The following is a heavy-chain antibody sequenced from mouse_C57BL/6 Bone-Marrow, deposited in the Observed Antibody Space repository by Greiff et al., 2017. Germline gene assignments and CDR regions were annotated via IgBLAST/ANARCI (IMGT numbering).Heavy chain of an antibody. D-gene: IGHD1-1*01. CDR1: GYTFTSYW. V-gene: IGHV1-64*01. CDR2: IHPNSGST. J-gene: IGHJ2*01. CDR3: ARLLFITTVVATDY. Sequence: VQLQQPGAELVKPGASVKLSCKASGYTFTSYWMHWVKQRPGQGLEWIGMIHPNSGSTNYNEKFKSKATLTVDKSSGTAYMQLSSLTSEDSAVYYCARLLFITTVVATDYWGQGTTLTVSS.